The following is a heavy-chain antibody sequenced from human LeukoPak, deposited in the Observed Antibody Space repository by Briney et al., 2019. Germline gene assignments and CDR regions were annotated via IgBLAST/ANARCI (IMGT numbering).Heavy chain of an antibody. CDR3: ARRLTRGGLDY. D-gene: IGHD3-10*01. Sequence: ASVKVSCKASGYTFTSYGINWARRAPGQGLEWMGWINTYNGNTNYAQKVQGRVTMTTGTSTSTAYMELRSLRSDDTAVYYCARRLTRGGLDYWGQGTLVTVSS. CDR2: INTYNGNT. V-gene: IGHV1-18*01. J-gene: IGHJ4*02. CDR1: GYTFTSYG.